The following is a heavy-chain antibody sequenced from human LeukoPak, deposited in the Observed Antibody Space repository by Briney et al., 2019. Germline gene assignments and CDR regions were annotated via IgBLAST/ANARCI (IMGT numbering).Heavy chain of an antibody. CDR2: ISSSSSYI. Sequence: TPGGSLRLSCAASGFTFSSYSMTWVRQAPGKGLEWVSSISSSSSYIYYADSVKGRFTISRDNAKNSLYLQMNSLRAEDTAVYYCARVCSSTSCYRGLGGFDYWGQGTLVTVSS. CDR3: ARVCSSTSCYRGLGGFDY. V-gene: IGHV3-21*01. J-gene: IGHJ4*02. CDR1: GFTFSSYS. D-gene: IGHD2-2*01.